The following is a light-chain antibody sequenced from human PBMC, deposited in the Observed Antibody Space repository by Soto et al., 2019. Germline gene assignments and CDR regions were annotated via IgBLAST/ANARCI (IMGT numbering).Light chain of an antibody. Sequence: DIQMTQSPSSLSASVGDRVTITCRASQGISTYLNWYQQKPGKAPKLLIYAASSLQSGVPSRFSGSGSETDFTLTISSLQTEHFAPYSCQQSYSTTWMFGQGTKVEIK. CDR1: QGISTY. V-gene: IGKV1-39*01. CDR2: AAS. CDR3: QQSYSTTWM. J-gene: IGKJ1*01.